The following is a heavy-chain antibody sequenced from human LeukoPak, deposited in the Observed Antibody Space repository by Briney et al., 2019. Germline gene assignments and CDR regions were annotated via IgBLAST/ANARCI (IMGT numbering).Heavy chain of an antibody. D-gene: IGHD2-15*01. CDR2: IIPMSDTA. CDR3: ARDVVVAAVLLNWFDP. CDR1: GGTFNSYA. V-gene: IGHV1-69*06. Sequence: GASVKVSCKASGGTFNSYAISWVRQAPGQGLEWMGGIIPMSDTANYPQKFRGRLTITADIPTSTAYMELSSLRSEDTAVYYCARDVVVAAVLLNWFDPWGQGTLVTVSS. J-gene: IGHJ5*02.